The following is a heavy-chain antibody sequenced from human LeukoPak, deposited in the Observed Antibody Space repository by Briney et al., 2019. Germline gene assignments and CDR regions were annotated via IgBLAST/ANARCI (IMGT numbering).Heavy chain of an antibody. Sequence: GGSLRLSCAASGFTFDDYAMHWVRQAPGKGLEWVAVISYDGSNKYYADSVKGRFTISRDNSKNTLYLQMNSLRAEDTAVYYCASGQGQLGGQGTLVTVSS. CDR2: ISYDGSNK. J-gene: IGHJ4*02. D-gene: IGHD5-18*01. CDR3: ASGQGQL. V-gene: IGHV3-30-3*01. CDR1: GFTFDDYA.